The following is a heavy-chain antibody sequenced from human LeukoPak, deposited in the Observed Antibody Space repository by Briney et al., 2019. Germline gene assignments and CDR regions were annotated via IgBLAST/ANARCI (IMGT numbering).Heavy chain of an antibody. CDR3: ARASSPLDY. J-gene: IGHJ4*02. V-gene: IGHV1-8*03. Sequence: ASVKVSCKASGGTFSSYEINWVRQATGQGLEWMGWMNPNSGNTGYAQKFQGRVTITRNTSISTAYMELSSLRSEDTAVYYCARASSPLDYWGQGTLVTVSS. CDR2: MNPNSGNT. CDR1: GGTFSSYE.